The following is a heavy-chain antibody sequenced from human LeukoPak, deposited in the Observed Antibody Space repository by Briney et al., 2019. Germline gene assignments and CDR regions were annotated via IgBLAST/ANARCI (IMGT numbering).Heavy chain of an antibody. CDR2: ISYDGSNK. V-gene: IGHV3-30-3*01. Sequence: GRSLRLSCAASGFTFSSYAMHWVRQAPGKGLEWVAVISYDGSNKYYADSVEGRFTISRDNSKNTLYLQMNSLRAEDTAVYYCARDEFHYYYGMDVWGQGTTVTVSS. J-gene: IGHJ6*02. D-gene: IGHD3-10*01. CDR3: ARDEFHYYYGMDV. CDR1: GFTFSSYA.